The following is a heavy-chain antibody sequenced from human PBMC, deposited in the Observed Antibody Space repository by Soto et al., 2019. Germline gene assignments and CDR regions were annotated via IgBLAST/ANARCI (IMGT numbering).Heavy chain of an antibody. D-gene: IGHD2-15*01. CDR2: ISAYNGNT. J-gene: IGHJ4*02. CDR1: GYTFTSYG. CDR3: ARWWGKYFRVNDY. Sequence: EASVKVSCKASGYTFTSYGISWVRQAPGQGREGMGWISAYNGNTNYAQKLEGRVTMTTDTSTGTAYMELRSLTSDDTAVYYCARWWGKYFRVNDYWGQGTLVTVSS. V-gene: IGHV1-18*01.